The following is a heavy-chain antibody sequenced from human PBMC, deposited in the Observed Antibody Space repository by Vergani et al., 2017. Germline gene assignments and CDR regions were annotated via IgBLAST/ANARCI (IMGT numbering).Heavy chain of an antibody. CDR1: GFTVSSNY. D-gene: IGHD2-8*01. Sequence: EVQLVESGGGLVQPGGSLRLSCAASGFTVSSNYMSWVRQAPGKGLEWVSIIYSGGSTYYADSVKGRFTISRVNSKNTLYLQMNSLRAEDTAVYYCARGYCTNSICRGKVDSWGQGTLVTVSS. J-gene: IGHJ4*02. CDR2: IYSGGST. CDR3: ARGYCTNSICRGKVDS. V-gene: IGHV3-66*02.